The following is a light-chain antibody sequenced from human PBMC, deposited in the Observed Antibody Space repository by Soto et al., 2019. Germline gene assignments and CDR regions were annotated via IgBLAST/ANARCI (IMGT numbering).Light chain of an antibody. CDR3: GTWHNNINWV. V-gene: IGLV1-51*01. CDR2: DND. J-gene: IGLJ3*02. CDR1: NSNIGRTY. Sequence: QSVLTQPPSVSAAPGQKVTISCSGSNSNIGRTYVSWYQQLPGTAPKLLIYDNDKRPSGISDRFSGSKSGTSATLDISGLQTGDEADYYCGTWHNNINWVFGGGTKLTVL.